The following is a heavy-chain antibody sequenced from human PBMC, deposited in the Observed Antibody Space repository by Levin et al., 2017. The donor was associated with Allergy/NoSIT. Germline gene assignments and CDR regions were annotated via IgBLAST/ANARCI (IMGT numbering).Heavy chain of an antibody. Sequence: PGGSLRLSCAASGFTFSAHGMSWVRQAPGKGLEWVSNIAGSGSSRYYAESVKGRFTISRDNSKNTLFLQMNSLRAEDTALYYCTKGGWLTQTDSWGLGTLVSVSS. CDR1: GFTFSAHG. V-gene: IGHV3-23*01. J-gene: IGHJ1*01. D-gene: IGHD6-19*01. CDR2: IAGSGSSR. CDR3: TKGGWLTQTDS.